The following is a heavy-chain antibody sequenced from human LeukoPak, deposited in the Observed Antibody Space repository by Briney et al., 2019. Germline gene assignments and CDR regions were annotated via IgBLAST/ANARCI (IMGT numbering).Heavy chain of an antibody. Sequence: PGGSLRLSCAASGFTFSSYAMSWVRQAPGKGLEWVSAISGSGGSTYYADSVKGRFTISRDNSKNTLYLQMNSLRAEDTAVYYCAKDQSSRWNLILNYFDYWGQGTLVTVSS. CDR1: GFTFSSYA. CDR2: ISGSGGST. J-gene: IGHJ4*02. D-gene: IGHD1-7*01. V-gene: IGHV3-23*01. CDR3: AKDQSSRWNLILNYFDY.